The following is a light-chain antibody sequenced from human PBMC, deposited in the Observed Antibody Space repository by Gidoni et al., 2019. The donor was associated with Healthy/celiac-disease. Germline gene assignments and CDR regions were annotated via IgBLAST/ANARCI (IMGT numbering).Light chain of an antibody. Sequence: VLTQSPGTLSLSPGERATLSCRASQRVSSSYLAWYQQKPGQAPRLLIYGASSRATGIPDRFSGSGSGTDFTLTISRLEPEDFAVYYCQQYGSSPRLTFGGGTKVEIK. CDR2: GAS. V-gene: IGKV3-20*01. CDR1: QRVSSSY. J-gene: IGKJ4*01. CDR3: QQYGSSPRLT.